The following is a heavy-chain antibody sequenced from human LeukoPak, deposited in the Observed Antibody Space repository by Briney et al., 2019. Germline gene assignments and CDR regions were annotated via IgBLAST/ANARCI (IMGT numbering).Heavy chain of an antibody. Sequence: GGSLGLSCAASGFTFSSYSMNWVRQTPGKGLEWVSSISSSSSYIYYADSVKGRFTISRDNAKNSLYLQMDSLRAEDTAVYYCARAYSETYGLGYYYMDVWGKGTTVTISS. CDR2: ISSSSSYI. D-gene: IGHD1-26*01. V-gene: IGHV3-21*01. CDR1: GFTFSSYS. CDR3: ARAYSETYGLGYYYMDV. J-gene: IGHJ6*03.